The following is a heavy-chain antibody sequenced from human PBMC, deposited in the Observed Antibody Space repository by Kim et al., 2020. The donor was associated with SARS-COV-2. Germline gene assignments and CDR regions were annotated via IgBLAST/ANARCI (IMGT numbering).Heavy chain of an antibody. J-gene: IGHJ4*02. CDR1: GYSFTSYW. Sequence: GESLKISCKGSGYSFTSYWISWVRQMPGKGLEWMGRIDPSDSYTNYSPSFQGHVTISADKSISTAYLQWSSLKASDTAMYYCARHTNLRYYGSGSYFDYWGQGTLVTVSS. CDR3: ARHTNLRYYGSGSYFDY. CDR2: IDPSDSYT. D-gene: IGHD3-10*01. V-gene: IGHV5-10-1*01.